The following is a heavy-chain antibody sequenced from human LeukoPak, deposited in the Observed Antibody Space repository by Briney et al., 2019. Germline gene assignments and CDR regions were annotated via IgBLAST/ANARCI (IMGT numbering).Heavy chain of an antibody. CDR1: GFTFSSYA. Sequence: GSLRLSCAASGFTFSSYAMSWVRQAPGKGLVWVSRINSDGSTTTYADSVKGRFTISRDNAKNTLYLQMNSLRAEDTAVYYCARVDSSGYYYGRYWGQGTLVTVSS. V-gene: IGHV3-74*01. D-gene: IGHD3-22*01. CDR3: ARVDSSGYYYGRY. J-gene: IGHJ4*02. CDR2: INSDGSTT.